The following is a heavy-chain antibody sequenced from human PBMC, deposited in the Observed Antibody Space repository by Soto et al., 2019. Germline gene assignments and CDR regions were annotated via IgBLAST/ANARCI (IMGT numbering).Heavy chain of an antibody. CDR3: ARVEGGKIAAADY. J-gene: IGHJ4*02. D-gene: IGHD6-13*01. CDR2: MNPNSGNT. Sequence: ASVKVSCKASGYTFTSYGISWVRQAPGQGLEWMGWMNPNSGNTGYAQKFQGRVTMTRNTSISTAYMELSSLRSEDTAVYYCARVEGGKIAAADYWGQGTLVTVSS. CDR1: GYTFTSYG. V-gene: IGHV1-8*02.